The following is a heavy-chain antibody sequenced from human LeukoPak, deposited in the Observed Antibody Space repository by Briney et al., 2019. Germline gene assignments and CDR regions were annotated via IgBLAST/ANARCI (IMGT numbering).Heavy chain of an antibody. Sequence: PGGSLRLSCAASGFTFSDYYMTWIRQAPGKGLEWVSYIGGSDNTIYYADSVKGRFTISRDNAKNSLYLQMNSLRAEDTAVYYCARDRVGSADFWSGYYTGPFDYWGQGTPVTVSS. CDR3: ARDRVGSADFWSGYYTGPFDY. V-gene: IGHV3-11*04. D-gene: IGHD3-3*01. CDR2: IGGSDNTI. J-gene: IGHJ4*02. CDR1: GFTFSDYY.